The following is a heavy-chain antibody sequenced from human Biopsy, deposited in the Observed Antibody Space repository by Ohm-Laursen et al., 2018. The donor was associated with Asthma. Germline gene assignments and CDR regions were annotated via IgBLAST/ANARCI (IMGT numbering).Heavy chain of an antibody. CDR1: RFTYE. V-gene: IGHV3-53*01. CDR3: ARGDSSGWSHYYFDY. CDR2: IYSGGTS. D-gene: IGHD6-19*01. J-gene: IGHJ4*02. Sequence: GSLRLSCTASRFTYEMHWVRQAPGKGLEWVSVIYSGGTSHTADSVRGRFTISRDFSKNTLHLQMHSLRVEDTAVYYCARGDSSGWSHYYFDYWGQGTLVTVSS.